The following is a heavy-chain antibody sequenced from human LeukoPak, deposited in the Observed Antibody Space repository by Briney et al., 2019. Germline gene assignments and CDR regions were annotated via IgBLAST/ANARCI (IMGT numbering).Heavy chain of an antibody. CDR2: ISSSSSYI. J-gene: IGHJ4*02. CDR3: ARRIAAAGSDY. V-gene: IGHV3-21*01. CDR1: GFTFSSYS. Sequence: GGSLRLSCAASGFTFSSYSMNWVRQAPGKGLEWVSSISSSSSYIYYADSVKGRFTISRDNAKNSLYLQMNGLRAEDTAVYYCARRIAAAGSDYWGQGTLVTVSS. D-gene: IGHD6-13*01.